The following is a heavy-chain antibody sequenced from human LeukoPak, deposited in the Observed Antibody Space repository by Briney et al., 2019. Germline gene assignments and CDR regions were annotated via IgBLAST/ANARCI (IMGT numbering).Heavy chain of an antibody. CDR3: ARGQRTSWYTNFDY. CDR1: GFTFSTSW. Sequence: GGSLRLSCAASGFTFSTSWMTWVRQAPGKGLEWVANIKQDGSDKYYMDSVKGRFTISRDNAKNSLYLQMNSLRAEDTAVYYCARGQRTSWYTNFDYWGQGTLVTVSS. CDR2: IKQDGSDK. D-gene: IGHD6-13*01. J-gene: IGHJ4*02. V-gene: IGHV3-7*01.